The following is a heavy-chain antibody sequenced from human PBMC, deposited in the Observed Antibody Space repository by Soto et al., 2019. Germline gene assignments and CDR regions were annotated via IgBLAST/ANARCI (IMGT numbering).Heavy chain of an antibody. Sequence: PGGSLRLSCAASGFTVSTKYMSWVRQAPGKGLEWVSVIYSGGSTFYADSVRGRFTISRDNSKNTVYLQMNSLRAEDTAVYYCAKAGSGLVPAAMFWYFDLWGRGTLVNVSS. D-gene: IGHD2-2*01. CDR3: AKAGSGLVPAAMFWYFDL. CDR2: IYSGGST. J-gene: IGHJ2*01. CDR1: GFTVSTKY. V-gene: IGHV3-66*01.